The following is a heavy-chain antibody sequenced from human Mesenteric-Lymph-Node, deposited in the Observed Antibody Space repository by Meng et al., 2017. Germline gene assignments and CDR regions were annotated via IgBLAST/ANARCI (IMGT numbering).Heavy chain of an antibody. CDR3: AKDLVGATS. CDR1: GFTFSSYA. D-gene: IGHD1-26*01. Sequence: VRLGGAGGCRVHAGRSLRLSCAASGFTFSSYAMHWVRQAPGKGLKWGGVISYDGSNKYYADSVKGRFTISRDNSKNTLYLQMNSLRVEDTALYYCAKDLVGATSWGQGTLVTVSS. CDR2: ISYDGSNK. J-gene: IGHJ5*02. V-gene: IGHV3-30*01.